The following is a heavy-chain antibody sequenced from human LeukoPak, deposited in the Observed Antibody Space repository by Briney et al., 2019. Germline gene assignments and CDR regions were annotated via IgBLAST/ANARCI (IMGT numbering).Heavy chain of an antibody. Sequence: ASVKVSCKASGYTFTGYYMHWVRQAPGQGLEWMGWISPNSGGTNYAQKFQGRVTMTRDTSISTAYMELSRLRSDDTAVYYCASSLEYPESWFDPWGQGTLVTVSS. D-gene: IGHD2/OR15-2a*01. CDR2: ISPNSGGT. J-gene: IGHJ5*02. CDR3: ASSLEYPESWFDP. V-gene: IGHV1-2*02. CDR1: GYTFTGYY.